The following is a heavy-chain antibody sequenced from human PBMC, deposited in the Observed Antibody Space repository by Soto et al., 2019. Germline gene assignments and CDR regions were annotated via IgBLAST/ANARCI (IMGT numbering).Heavy chain of an antibody. CDR1: GFTFSSYA. J-gene: IGHJ3*02. Sequence: PGGALRLSGAASGFTFSSYAMSWVRQAPGKGLEWVSAISGSGGSTYYADSVKGRFTISRDNSKNTLYLQMNSLRAEDTAVYYCAKGGWYYDYVWGSYRYFSDAFDIWGQGTMVTVSS. CDR3: AKGGWYYDYVWGSYRYFSDAFDI. CDR2: ISGSGGST. V-gene: IGHV3-23*01. D-gene: IGHD3-16*02.